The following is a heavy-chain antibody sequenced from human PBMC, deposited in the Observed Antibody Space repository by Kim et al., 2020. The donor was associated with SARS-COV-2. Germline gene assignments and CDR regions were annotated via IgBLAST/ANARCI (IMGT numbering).Heavy chain of an antibody. Sequence: SETLSLTCNVFGDFISTSSDYWVWIRQAPGKGLEWIGSWYHTGATYYNPSLKSRVTIFIDTSKINFSLKLTSVTAADTAAYYCARLIETYWYFDLWGRGTRVTVSS. CDR2: WYHTGAT. J-gene: IGHJ2*01. CDR1: GDFISTSSDY. V-gene: IGHV4-39*01. CDR3: ARLIETYWYFDL.